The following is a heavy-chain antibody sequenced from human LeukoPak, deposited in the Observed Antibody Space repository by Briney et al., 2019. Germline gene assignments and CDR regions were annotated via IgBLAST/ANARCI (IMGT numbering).Heavy chain of an antibody. V-gene: IGHV4-34*01. CDR1: GGSFSGYY. CDR2: INHSGST. Sequence: SETLSLTCAVYGGSFSGYYWSWIRQPPGKGLEWIGEINHSGSTNYNPSLKSRVTISVDTSKNQFSLKLSSVTAADTAVYYCARRSGWYPIDYWAREPWSPSPQ. J-gene: IGHJ4*02. D-gene: IGHD6-19*01. CDR3: ARRSGWYPIDY.